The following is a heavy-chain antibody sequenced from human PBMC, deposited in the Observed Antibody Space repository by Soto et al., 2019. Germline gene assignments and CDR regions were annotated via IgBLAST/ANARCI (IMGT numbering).Heavy chain of an antibody. CDR2: IIPIFGTA. Sequence: QVQLVQSGAEVKKPGSSVTVSCKASGGTFSSYTISWVRQAPGQGLEWMGGIIPIFGTANYAQKFQGRVPIAAAAAPSTAYMELSSLRSQDTAVYYCASGHHRCLPLWYFDLWGRGPLVTVSS. V-gene: IGHV1-69*12. CDR1: GGTFSSYT. J-gene: IGHJ2*01. CDR3: ASGHHRCLPLWYFDL. D-gene: IGHD2-2*01.